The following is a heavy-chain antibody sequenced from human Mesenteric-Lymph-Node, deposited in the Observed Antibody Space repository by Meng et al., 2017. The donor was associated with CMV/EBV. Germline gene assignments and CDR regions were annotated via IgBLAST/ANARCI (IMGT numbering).Heavy chain of an antibody. CDR3: ARAPY. J-gene: IGHJ4*02. Sequence: GESLKISCAASGFTFSSYEFSWVRQAPGKGLEWVSFISLSGSSTDYADSVKGRFIISRDNAKNSLYLQMNSLRAEDTAVYYCARAPYWGQGTLVTVSS. V-gene: IGHV3-48*03. CDR1: GFTFSSYE. CDR2: ISLSGSST.